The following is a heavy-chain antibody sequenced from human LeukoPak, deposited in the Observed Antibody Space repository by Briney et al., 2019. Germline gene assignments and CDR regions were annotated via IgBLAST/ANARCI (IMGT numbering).Heavy chain of an antibody. Sequence: QSSETLSLTCTVSGGSISSGSYYWSWIRQPAGKGLEWIGSIYYSGSTYYNPSLKSRVTISVDTSKNQFSLKLSSVTAADTAVYYCARVVKRGLSINYWGQGTLVTVSS. D-gene: IGHD3-10*01. CDR1: GGSISSGSYY. V-gene: IGHV4-39*07. CDR2: IYYSGST. J-gene: IGHJ4*02. CDR3: ARVVKRGLSINY.